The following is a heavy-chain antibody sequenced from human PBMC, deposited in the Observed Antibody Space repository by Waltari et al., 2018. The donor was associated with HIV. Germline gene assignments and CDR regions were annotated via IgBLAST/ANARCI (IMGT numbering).Heavy chain of an antibody. Sequence: EVRLLESGGGLVRPGGSLRLSCAASGFRFSDYIMNWVRQGPGKGLEWVASIGSLQNFIHYADSVKGRFTVSRDNAKNSLYLQMNSLTAEDTAVYYCARGPSSGWSWFDPWGQGTLVTVSS. V-gene: IGHV3-21*01. CDR1: GFRFSDYI. CDR3: ARGPSSGWSWFDP. CDR2: IGSLQNFI. J-gene: IGHJ5*02. D-gene: IGHD6-19*01.